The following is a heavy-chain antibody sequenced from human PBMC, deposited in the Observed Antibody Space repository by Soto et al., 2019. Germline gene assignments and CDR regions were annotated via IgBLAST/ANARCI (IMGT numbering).Heavy chain of an antibody. CDR1: GYTFTGYG. CDR3: ARGGYYYDSCGYYSDY. Sequence: QVQLVQSGAEVKKPGASVKVSCKASGYTFTGYGIGWVRQAPGQGLEWMGWISGYNGDTNYAQNLQGRVTMTTDTSTSTAYMELRSLRSDDTAVYYCARGGYYYDSCGYYSDYWGQGTLVTVSS. CDR2: ISGYNGDT. V-gene: IGHV1-18*01. J-gene: IGHJ4*02. D-gene: IGHD3-22*01.